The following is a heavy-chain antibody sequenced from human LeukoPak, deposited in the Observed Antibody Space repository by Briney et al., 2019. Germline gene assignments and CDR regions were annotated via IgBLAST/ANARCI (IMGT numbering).Heavy chain of an antibody. CDR1: GYTFTSYD. CDR2: MNPNSGNT. D-gene: IGHD2-2*01. J-gene: IGHJ6*03. Sequence: ASVKVSCKASGYTFTSYDINWVRQATGQGHKWMGWMNPNSGNTGYAQKFQGRVTMTRNTSISTAYMELSSLRSEDTAVYYCARGGRYCSSTSCYRRAGARRYYYYYMDVWGKGTTVTVSS. V-gene: IGHV1-8*01. CDR3: ARGGRYCSSTSCYRRAGARRYYYYYMDV.